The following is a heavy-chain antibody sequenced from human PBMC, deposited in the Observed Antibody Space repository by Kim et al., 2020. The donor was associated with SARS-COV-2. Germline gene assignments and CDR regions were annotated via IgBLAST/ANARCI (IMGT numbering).Heavy chain of an antibody. CDR3: AKLGSNMILVVGR. J-gene: IGHJ4*02. D-gene: IGHD3-22*01. Sequence: YAASVKGRLTVSRDNSKNTIYLQMNGLRVEDTAVYYCAKLGSNMILVVGRWGQGTLVTVSS. V-gene: IGHV3-30-3*02.